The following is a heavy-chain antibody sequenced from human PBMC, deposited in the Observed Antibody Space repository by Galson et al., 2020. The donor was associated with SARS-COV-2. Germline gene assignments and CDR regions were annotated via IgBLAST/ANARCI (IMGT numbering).Heavy chain of an antibody. D-gene: IGHD3-10*01. CDR3: TTDAPPPVEFFDY. CDR1: GFTFNNAW. J-gene: IGHJ4*02. Sequence: GGSLRLSCAASGFTFNNAWMSWVRQVPGKGLEWVGRIKSKTYNGPTDYAAPVKGRFTISRDDSKNTLYLQMNSLKTEDTAVYYCTTDAPPPVEFFDYWGQGALVTVSS. CDR2: IKSKTYNGPT. V-gene: IGHV3-15*01.